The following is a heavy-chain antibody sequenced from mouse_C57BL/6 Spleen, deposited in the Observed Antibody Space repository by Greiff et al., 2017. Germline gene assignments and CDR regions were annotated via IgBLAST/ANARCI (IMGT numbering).Heavy chain of an antibody. CDR2: IYPGSGST. J-gene: IGHJ1*03. CDR3: ARRHYWYFDV. V-gene: IGHV1-55*01. Sequence: QVQLQQPGAELVKPGASVKMSCKASGYTFTSYWLTWVKQRPGQGLEWIGDIYPGSGSTNYNEKFKSKATLTVDTSSSTAYMQLSSLTSEDSAVYYCARRHYWYFDVWGTGTTVTVSS. CDR1: GYTFTSYW.